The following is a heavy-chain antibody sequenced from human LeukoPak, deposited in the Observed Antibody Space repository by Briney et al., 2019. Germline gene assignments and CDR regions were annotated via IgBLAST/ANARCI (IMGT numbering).Heavy chain of an antibody. Sequence: GGSLRLSCAASGLTLSNNAVHWVRQAPGKGLEWVAVIWYDGSNKYYADSVKGRFTISRDNSKNTLYLQMNSLRAEDTAVYYCARETYDILTGYLRDWGQGTLVTVSS. CDR2: IWYDGSNK. CDR1: GLTLSNNA. J-gene: IGHJ4*02. D-gene: IGHD3-9*01. V-gene: IGHV3-33*08. CDR3: ARETYDILTGYLRD.